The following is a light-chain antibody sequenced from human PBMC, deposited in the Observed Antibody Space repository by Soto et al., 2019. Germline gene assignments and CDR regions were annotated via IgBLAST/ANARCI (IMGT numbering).Light chain of an antibody. CDR1: SSDVGGYDY. J-gene: IGLJ3*02. CDR3: SSYAGGNTWV. V-gene: IGLV2-8*01. CDR2: EVS. Sequence: QSALTQPPSASGSPGQSVTISCTGTSSDVGGYDYVSWYQQHPGKAPKVMIFEVSKRPSGVPDRFSGSKSANTASLTVSGLQAEDEADYYCSSYAGGNTWVFGGGTKLTVL.